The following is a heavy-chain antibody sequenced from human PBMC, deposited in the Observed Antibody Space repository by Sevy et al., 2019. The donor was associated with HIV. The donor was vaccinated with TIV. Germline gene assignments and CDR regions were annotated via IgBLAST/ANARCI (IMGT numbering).Heavy chain of an antibody. CDR3: ARVYYDFWSGYFAGNWFDP. V-gene: IGHV4-31*03. J-gene: IGHJ5*02. D-gene: IGHD3-3*01. Sequence: SETLSLTCTVSGGSISSGGYYWSWIRQHPGKGLEWIGYIYYSGSTYYNPSLKSRVTISLDTSKNQFSLKLSSVTAAGTAVYYCARVYYDFWSGYFAGNWFDPWGQGTLVTVSS. CDR2: IYYSGST. CDR1: GGSISSGGYY.